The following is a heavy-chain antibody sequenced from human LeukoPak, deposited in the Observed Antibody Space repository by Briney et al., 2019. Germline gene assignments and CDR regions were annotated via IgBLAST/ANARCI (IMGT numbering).Heavy chain of an antibody. CDR2: IYHSGST. J-gene: IGHJ4*02. V-gene: IGHV4-39*01. CDR3: ARQGLPAGYLDWLLYHFDY. Sequence: SETLSLTCTVSGDSVRSGSNYWGWFRLPPGKGLEWIGSIYHSGSTYYNPSLKSRVTISVDTSKNHFSLNLNSVTAADTAVYYCARQGLPAGYLDWLLYHFDYWGQGTLVTVSS. D-gene: IGHD3-9*01. CDR1: GDSVRSGSNY.